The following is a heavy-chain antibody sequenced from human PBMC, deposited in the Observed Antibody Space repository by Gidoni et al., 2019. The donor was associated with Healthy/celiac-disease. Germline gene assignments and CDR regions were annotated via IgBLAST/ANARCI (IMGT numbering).Heavy chain of an antibody. J-gene: IGHJ4*02. V-gene: IGHV3-23*01. Sequence: EVQLLASGGGLVQPGGSLRLSCSSSGFPFSSYAMRWARQAPGKGLEWVSAISGSGGSTYYADSVKGRFTISRDNSKNTLYLQMNSLRAEDTAVYYCAKPWYSAAVTCFDYWGQGTLVTVSS. D-gene: IGHD6-13*01. CDR2: ISGSGGST. CDR1: GFPFSSYA. CDR3: AKPWYSAAVTCFDY.